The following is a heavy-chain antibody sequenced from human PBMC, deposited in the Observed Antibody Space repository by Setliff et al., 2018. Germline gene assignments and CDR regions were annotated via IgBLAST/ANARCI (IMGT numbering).Heavy chain of an antibody. J-gene: IGHJ4*02. CDR3: AREKADYSDSGGYYGGFYFDS. CDR2: IYTSGGI. Sequence: SETLSLTCNVSGASVSSHYWGWIRQPAGKGLEWIGRIYTSGGIDYNTSLRSRVTISVDTSKDQFSLKLSSVTAADTAVYYCAREKADYSDSGGYYGGFYFDSWGQGALVTVSS. V-gene: IGHV4-4*07. D-gene: IGHD3-22*01. CDR1: GASVSSHY.